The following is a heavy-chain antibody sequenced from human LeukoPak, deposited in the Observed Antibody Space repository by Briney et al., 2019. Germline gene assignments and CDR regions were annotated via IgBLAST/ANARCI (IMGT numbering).Heavy chain of an antibody. J-gene: IGHJ4*02. CDR1: GFTFSSYA. CDR2: ISGSGGST. V-gene: IGHV3-23*01. CDR3: ASQNILRFLEWLSPFDY. D-gene: IGHD3-3*01. Sequence: GSLRLFCAASGFTFSSYAMSWVRQAPGKGLEWVSAISGSGGSTYYADSVKGRFTISRDNSKNTLYPQMNSLRAEDTAVYYCASQNILRFLEWLSPFDYWGQGTLVTVSS.